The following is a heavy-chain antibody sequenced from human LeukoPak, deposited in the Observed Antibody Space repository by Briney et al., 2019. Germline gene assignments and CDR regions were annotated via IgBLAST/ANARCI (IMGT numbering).Heavy chain of an antibody. D-gene: IGHD6-19*01. V-gene: IGHV4-59*01. J-gene: IGHJ4*02. CDR2: ISYSGNT. CDR3: ARWSGSGWKYLDH. CDR1: GGSISSYY. Sequence: SETLSLTCTVSGGSISSYYWSWIRQPPGKGLEWIGYISYSGNTNYSPSLKSRVTISADTSRYQFSLKVSSVTAADTALYYCARWSGSGWKYLDHWGQGTLVTVSS.